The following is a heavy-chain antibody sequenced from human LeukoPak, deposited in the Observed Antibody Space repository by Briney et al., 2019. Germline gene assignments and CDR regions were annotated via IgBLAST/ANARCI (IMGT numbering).Heavy chain of an antibody. CDR1: GFTFSDHY. CDR3: ARGGGAYGDYYDY. Sequence: TGGSLRLSCAASGFTFSDHYMDWVRQAPGKGLEYVSTITSSGGSTYYAHSVKGRFRISRDNSNNTLFLQLGSLRAEDMAVYYCARGGGAYGDYYDYWGQGTLVTVSS. CDR2: ITSSGGST. D-gene: IGHD4-17*01. J-gene: IGHJ4*02. V-gene: IGHV3-64*01.